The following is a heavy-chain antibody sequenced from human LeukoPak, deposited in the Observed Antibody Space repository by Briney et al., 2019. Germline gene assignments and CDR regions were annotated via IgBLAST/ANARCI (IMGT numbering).Heavy chain of an antibody. D-gene: IGHD6-19*01. Sequence: SETLSLTCTVSGGSISSSSYYWGWIRQPPGKGLEWIGSFFYSGSTYYNPSLKSRVTISVDTPKNQFSLKLSSVAAADTAVYYCARQIRSSGWYPDYWGQGTLVTVSS. V-gene: IGHV4-39*01. CDR3: ARQIRSSGWYPDY. J-gene: IGHJ4*02. CDR1: GGSISSSSYY. CDR2: FFYSGST.